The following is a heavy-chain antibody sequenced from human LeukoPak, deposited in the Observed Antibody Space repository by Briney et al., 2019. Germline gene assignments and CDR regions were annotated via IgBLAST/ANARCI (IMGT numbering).Heavy chain of an antibody. D-gene: IGHD5-12*01. Sequence: GGSLRLSCAVAGFTFDDYAMHWVRLVPGKGLEWVSGISWNSDTIGYGDSVKGRFTISRDNAKNSLYLQMNSLRPEDTALYYCATNGGGDSGYGNFDYWGQGTLVTVSS. CDR3: ATNGGGDSGYGNFDY. CDR2: ISWNSDTI. CDR1: GFTFDDYA. J-gene: IGHJ4*02. V-gene: IGHV3-9*01.